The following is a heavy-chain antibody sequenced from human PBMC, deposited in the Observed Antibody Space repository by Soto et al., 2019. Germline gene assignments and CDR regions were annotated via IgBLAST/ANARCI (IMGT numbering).Heavy chain of an antibody. D-gene: IGHD2-21*02. CDR2: IIPIFGTA. CDR3: ASLDCGGDCYYDAFDI. V-gene: IGHV1-69*12. Sequence: QVQLVQSGAEVKKPGSSVKVSCKASGGTFSSYAISWVRQAPGQGLEWMGGIIPIFGTANYAQKFQGRVTITADEATSTAYTELSSLRSEDTAVYYCASLDCGGDCYYDAFDIWGQGTMVTVSS. J-gene: IGHJ3*02. CDR1: GGTFSSYA.